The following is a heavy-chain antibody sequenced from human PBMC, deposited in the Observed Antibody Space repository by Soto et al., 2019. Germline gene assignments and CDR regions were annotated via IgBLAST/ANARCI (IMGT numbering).Heavy chain of an antibody. CDR1: GFTFTSYA. Sequence: QVHLVQSGAEVKKPGASVKVSCKASGFTFTSYAIHWVRQAPGQGLEWMGWINAENGNTKYSQRFQDRVTITRDTSARTAYMELSGLTSEDTAVYYCARPIVATIFKEGYWFDPWGQGTRVTVSS. CDR3: ARPIVATIFKEGYWFDP. CDR2: INAENGNT. J-gene: IGHJ5*02. D-gene: IGHD5-12*01. V-gene: IGHV1-3*01.